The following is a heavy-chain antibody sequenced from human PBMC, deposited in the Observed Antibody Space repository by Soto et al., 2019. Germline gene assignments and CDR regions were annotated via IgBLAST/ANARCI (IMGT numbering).Heavy chain of an antibody. D-gene: IGHD1-1*01. V-gene: IGHV5-51*01. CDR1: GYSFTSYW. CDR3: ARQTGTVDEARYNWFAP. CDR2: IYPGDSDT. J-gene: IGHJ5*02. Sequence: GESLKISCKGSGYSFTSYWIGWVRQMPGKGLEWMGIIYPGDSDTRYSPSFQGQVTISADKSISTAYLQWSSLKASDTAMYYCARQTGTVDEARYNWFAPWGQGTLVTVSS.